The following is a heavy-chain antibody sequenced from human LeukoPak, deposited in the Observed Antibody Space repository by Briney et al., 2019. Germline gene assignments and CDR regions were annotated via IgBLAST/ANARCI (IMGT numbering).Heavy chain of an antibody. D-gene: IGHD6-19*01. V-gene: IGHV3-23*01. CDR2: ISGTGSGGST. CDR3: AKDRDGYSSACWHY. J-gene: IGHJ4*02. Sequence: GGSLRLSCAASGFTFSSSAMSWVRQAPGKGLEWVSSISGTGSGGSTKYADSVKGRFTISRDNSKSTLYLQMSSLRAEDTAVYYCAKDRDGYSSACWHYWGQGTLVTVSS. CDR1: GFTFSSSA.